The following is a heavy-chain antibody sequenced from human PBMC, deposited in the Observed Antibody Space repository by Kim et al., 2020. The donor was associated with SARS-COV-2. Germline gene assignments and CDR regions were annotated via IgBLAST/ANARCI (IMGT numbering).Heavy chain of an antibody. CDR1: GFTFSSYS. J-gene: IGHJ6*02. CDR3: AREGSGDIVVVPAAIKEVVGYYYYYGMDV. V-gene: IGHV3-21*01. D-gene: IGHD2-2*01. CDR2: ISSSSSYI. Sequence: GGSLRLSCAASGFTFSSYSMNWVRQAPGKGLEWVSSISSSSSYIYYADSVKGRFTISRDNAKNSLYLQMNSLRAEDTAVYYCAREGSGDIVVVPAAIKEVVGYYYYYGMDVWGQGTTVTVSS.